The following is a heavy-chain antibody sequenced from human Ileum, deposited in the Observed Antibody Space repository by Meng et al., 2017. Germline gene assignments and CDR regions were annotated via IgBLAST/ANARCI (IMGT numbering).Heavy chain of an antibody. Sequence: QMRLQESGPGPWVHSAPLSLTCTASGASFSRHNDGGGWIRQPPGKGLEWIGYGSTNHNPSLKSRVTISVDTSKNQFFLTLNSVTAADTAIYYCARDHWGSLDYWGQGILVTVSS. CDR1: GASFSRHNDG. CDR3: ARDHWGSLDY. V-gene: IGHV4-61*01. CDR2: GST. D-gene: IGHD7-27*01. J-gene: IGHJ4*02.